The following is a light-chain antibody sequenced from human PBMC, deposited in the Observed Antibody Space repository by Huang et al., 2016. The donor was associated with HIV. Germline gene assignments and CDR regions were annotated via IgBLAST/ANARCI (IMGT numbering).Light chain of an antibody. CDR3: QQYHNYST. J-gene: IGKJ2*01. CDR2: KAS. CDR1: EGISSW. V-gene: IGKV1-5*03. Sequence: DIQMTQSPSTLSASVGDRVTITCRASEGISSWLAWYQQKPGRAPKRLIYKASTLETGVQSRFSGSGSGTEVTLTISRLQPDDFATYYCQQYHNYSTFGQGTKLEIK.